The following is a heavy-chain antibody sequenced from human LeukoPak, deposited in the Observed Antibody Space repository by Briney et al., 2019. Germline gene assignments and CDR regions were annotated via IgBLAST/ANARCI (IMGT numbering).Heavy chain of an antibody. D-gene: IGHD1-26*01. Sequence: ASVKVSCKAPGYTFTSYYIHWVRQAPGQGLEWMGIINPSGGSPTYTQKFQGRVTMTWDMSSRTVYMELSSLRSADTAVYYCASQPGGAVGDYFDYWGQGTLVTVSS. CDR1: GYTFTSYY. CDR3: ASQPGGAVGDYFDY. CDR2: INPSGGSP. V-gene: IGHV1-46*01. J-gene: IGHJ4*02.